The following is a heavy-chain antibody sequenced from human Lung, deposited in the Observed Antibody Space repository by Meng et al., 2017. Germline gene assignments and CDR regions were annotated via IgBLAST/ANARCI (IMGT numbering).Heavy chain of an antibody. J-gene: IGHJ4*02. D-gene: IGHD2-2*01. CDR2: IYHSGGT. Sequence: QVPLQGSGPGLVTPSGTLALRCGVSGGSISSSNWWSWVRKPPGKGLEWIGEIYHSGGTKYNPSLKSRVTISVDKSKNQFSLKLSSVTAADTAVYYCARGLGEAVVPRTMFDYWGQGTLVTVSS. CDR1: GGSISSSNW. CDR3: ARGLGEAVVPRTMFDY. V-gene: IGHV4-4*02.